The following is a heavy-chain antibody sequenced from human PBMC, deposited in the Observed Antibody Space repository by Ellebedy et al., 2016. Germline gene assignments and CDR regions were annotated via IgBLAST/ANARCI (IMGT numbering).Heavy chain of an antibody. Sequence: ASVKVSCKASGYTFTSYGISWVRQAPGQGLEWMGWISAYNGNRNYAQNLQDRVTMTTDTSTNTAYMELKSLRSDDTAVYYCARANVGASDWFLYWGQGTLVTVSS. J-gene: IGHJ4*02. CDR2: ISAYNGNR. V-gene: IGHV1-18*01. CDR3: ARANVGASDWFLY. D-gene: IGHD3-9*01. CDR1: GYTFTSYG.